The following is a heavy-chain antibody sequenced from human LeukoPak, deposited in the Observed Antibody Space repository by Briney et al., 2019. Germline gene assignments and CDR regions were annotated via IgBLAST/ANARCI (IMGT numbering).Heavy chain of an antibody. V-gene: IGHV3-7*05. CDR3: AGGTGMDV. CDR2: IKQDGSEK. Sequence: GGSLRLSCAASGVSFSSYLMSWVRQAPGKGLEWVASIKQDGSEKYYVDFVKGRFSISRDNAKNSLYLQMNSLGADDTAVYYCAGGTGMDVWGHGNTCSVSS. CDR1: GVSFSSYL. J-gene: IGHJ6*02. D-gene: IGHD1-1*01.